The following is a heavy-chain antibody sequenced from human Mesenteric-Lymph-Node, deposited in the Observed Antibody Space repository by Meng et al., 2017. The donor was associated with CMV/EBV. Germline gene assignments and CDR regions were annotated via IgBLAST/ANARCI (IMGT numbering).Heavy chain of an antibody. J-gene: IGHJ4*02. CDR1: GYTFTSYY. V-gene: IGHV1-2*02. CDR2: INPNSGGT. CDR3: AAYSNYWY. D-gene: IGHD4-11*01. Sequence: ASVKVSCKASGYTFTSYYMHWVRQAPGQGLEWMGWINPNSGGTNYAQKFQGRVTMTRDTSISTAYMELSSLRSEDTAVYYCAAYSNYWYWGQGTLVTVSS.